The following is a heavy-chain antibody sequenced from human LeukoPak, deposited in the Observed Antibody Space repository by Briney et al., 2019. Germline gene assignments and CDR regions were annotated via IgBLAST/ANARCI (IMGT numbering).Heavy chain of an antibody. D-gene: IGHD3-22*01. V-gene: IGHV4-59*08. CDR2: IYYSGST. Sequence: SETLSLTCAVYGGSFSGYYWSWIRQPPGKGLEWIGYIYYSGSTNYNPSLKSRVTISVDTSKNQFSLKLSSVTAADTAVYYCARHRPTYYYDSSGPYYFDYWGQGTLVTVSS. CDR1: GGSFSGYY. J-gene: IGHJ4*02. CDR3: ARHRPTYYYDSSGPYYFDY.